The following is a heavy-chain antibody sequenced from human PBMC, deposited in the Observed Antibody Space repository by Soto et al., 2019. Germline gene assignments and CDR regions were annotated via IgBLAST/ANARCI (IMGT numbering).Heavy chain of an antibody. CDR3: AKAPLSRRYYDSSGPGG. CDR1: GFTFDDYA. Sequence: EVQLVESGGGLVQPGRSLRLSCAASGFTFDDYAMHWVRQAPGKGLEWVSGISWNSGSIGDADSVQGLFTISRDNAKNSLYLHMNSLRADDTALYYCAKAPLSRRYYDSSGPGGWGQGTLVTVSS. V-gene: IGHV3-9*01. D-gene: IGHD3-22*01. CDR2: ISWNSGSI. J-gene: IGHJ4*02.